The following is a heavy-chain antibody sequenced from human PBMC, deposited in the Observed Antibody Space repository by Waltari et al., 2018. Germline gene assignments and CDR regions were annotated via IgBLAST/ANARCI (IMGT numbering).Heavy chain of an antibody. CDR3: AKDEGARLAPTFGMDA. CDR2: MTARGLM. V-gene: IGHV3-23*01. J-gene: IGHJ6*02. Sequence: EMQLLESGGALVQPGGSLRLSCAASGFPFRTYTMHWVRQAPGKGLGWVAGMTARGLMDYGDSVKGRFISSRDNSKNTLYLGMYRLRVEDTARYYCAKDEGARLAPTFGMDAWGQGTTVIVSS. D-gene: IGHD6-6*01. CDR1: GFPFRTYT.